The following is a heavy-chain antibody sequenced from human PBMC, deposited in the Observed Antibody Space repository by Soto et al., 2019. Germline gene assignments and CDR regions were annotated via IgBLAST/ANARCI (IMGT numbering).Heavy chain of an antibody. CDR3: ARDTLLLSGSYSKTFRWFDP. V-gene: IGHV4-31*03. CDR2: SYYSGST. CDR1: GGSISSGGYY. D-gene: IGHD1-26*01. Sequence: QVQLQESGPGLVKPSQTLSLTCTVSGGSISSGGYYWSWIRQHPGKGREWSGYSYYSGSTYYNPSLKTRITISVDTSKNQFSLKLSSVTAADTAVYYCARDTLLLSGSYSKTFRWFDPWGQGTLVTVSS. J-gene: IGHJ5*02.